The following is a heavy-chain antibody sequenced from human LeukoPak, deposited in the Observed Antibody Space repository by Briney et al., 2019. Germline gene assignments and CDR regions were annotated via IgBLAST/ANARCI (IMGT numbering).Heavy chain of an antibody. Sequence: GRSLRLSCAASGFTFDDYAMHWVRQAPGKGLEWVSGISWNSGSIGYADSVKGRFTISRDNAKNSLYLQMNSLRAEDTALYYCAKSARPASQYYYYGMDVWGQGTTVTVSS. CDR2: ISWNSGSI. D-gene: IGHD2-15*01. J-gene: IGHJ6*02. CDR1: GFTFDDYA. V-gene: IGHV3-9*01. CDR3: AKSARPASQYYYYGMDV.